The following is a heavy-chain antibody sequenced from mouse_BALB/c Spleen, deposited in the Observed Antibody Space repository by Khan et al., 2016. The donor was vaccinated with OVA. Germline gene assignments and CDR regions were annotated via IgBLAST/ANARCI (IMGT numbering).Heavy chain of an antibody. CDR3: ARLAYYYNSEAVAY. J-gene: IGHJ3*01. D-gene: IGHD1-1*02. Sequence: EVELVESGGDLVKTGGSLKLSCAASGFTFSTYGMSWVRQPPDKRLEWVATINTGGHYTYSIDNVKGRFTISRDNAENILYLKMTSLRSDDSAMYYGARLAYYYNSEAVAYWGQGTLVTVSA. V-gene: IGHV5-6*01. CDR2: INTGGHYT. CDR1: GFTFSTYG.